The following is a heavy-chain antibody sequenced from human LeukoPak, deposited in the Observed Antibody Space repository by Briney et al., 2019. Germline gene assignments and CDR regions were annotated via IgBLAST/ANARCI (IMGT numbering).Heavy chain of an antibody. CDR3: ARGEVRGAADY. CDR2: IYYSGST. Sequence: SETLSLTCTVSGGSISSGGYYWSWIRQHPGKGLEWIGYIYYSGSTYYNPSLKSRVTISVDTSKNQFSLKLSSVTAADTAVYYCARGEVRGAADYWGQGTLVTVSS. D-gene: IGHD3-10*01. CDR1: GGSISSGGYY. V-gene: IGHV4-31*03. J-gene: IGHJ4*02.